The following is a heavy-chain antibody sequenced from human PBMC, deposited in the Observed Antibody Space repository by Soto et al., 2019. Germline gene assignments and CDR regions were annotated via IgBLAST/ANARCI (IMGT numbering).Heavy chain of an antibody. V-gene: IGHV1-69*06. Sequence: SVKVSCKASGGTFSSYAISWVRQAPGQGLEWMGGIIPIFGTTNYAQKFQGRVTITADKSTSTAYMELSSLRSEDTAVYYCAIVRFLAPMDCSGSSCYLDYYCGMDVWGQGTTVTVSS. J-gene: IGHJ6*02. CDR2: IIPIFGTT. CDR3: AIVRFLAPMDCSGSSCYLDYYCGMDV. CDR1: GGTFSSYA. D-gene: IGHD2-15*01.